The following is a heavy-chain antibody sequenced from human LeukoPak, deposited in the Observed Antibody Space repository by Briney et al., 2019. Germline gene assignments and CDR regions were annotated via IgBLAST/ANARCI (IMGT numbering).Heavy chain of an antibody. Sequence: GASAKVSCKASGGTFSSYTISWVRQAPGQGLEWMGRIIPILGIANYAQKFQGRVTITADKSTSTAYMELSSLRSEDTAVYYCARSLDYYDSSGSQGQIDYWGQGTLVTVSS. V-gene: IGHV1-69*02. CDR1: GGTFSSYT. D-gene: IGHD3-22*01. J-gene: IGHJ4*02. CDR3: ARSLDYYDSSGSQGQIDY. CDR2: IIPILGIA.